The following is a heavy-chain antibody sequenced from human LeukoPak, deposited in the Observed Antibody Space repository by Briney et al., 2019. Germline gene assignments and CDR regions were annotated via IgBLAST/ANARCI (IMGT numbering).Heavy chain of an antibody. D-gene: IGHD2-2*01. CDR2: INPNSGGT. J-gene: IGHJ6*02. Sequence: GASVKVSCKASGYTFTGYYMHWVRQAPGQGLEWMGWINPNSGGTNYAQKFQGRVTMTRDTSISTAYMELSRLRSDDTAVYYCARDGRDCSSTSCYALGGYYYYGMDVWGQGTTVTVSS. V-gene: IGHV1-2*02. CDR1: GYTFTGYY. CDR3: ARDGRDCSSTSCYALGGYYYYGMDV.